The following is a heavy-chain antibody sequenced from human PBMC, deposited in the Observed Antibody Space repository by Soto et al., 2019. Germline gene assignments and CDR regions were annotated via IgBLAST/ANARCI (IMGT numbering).Heavy chain of an antibody. Sequence: GASVKVSCKASGYTFTDYGISWVRQAPGQGLEWMGWISTYNGDTKYAQNLQGRLILTTDTSTSTAYMELTSLRSDDTAVYYCAREYCTSTSCYGPDFWGQGTLVTVSS. CDR3: AREYCTSTSCYGPDF. J-gene: IGHJ4*02. V-gene: IGHV1-18*01. CDR1: GYTFTDYG. D-gene: IGHD2-2*01. CDR2: ISTYNGDT.